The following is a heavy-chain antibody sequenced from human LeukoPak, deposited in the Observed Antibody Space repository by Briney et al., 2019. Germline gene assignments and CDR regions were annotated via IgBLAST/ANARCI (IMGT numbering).Heavy chain of an antibody. V-gene: IGHV4-61*02. CDR1: DGSISSGSHY. Sequence: SETLSLTCTVSDGSISSGSHYWSWIRQPAGKGLEWIGRIYSSGNTNYNPSLKSRVTISLDTSKNQFSLSLSSVTAADTAVYYCAGEVGGSWFDPWGLGTLVTVSS. D-gene: IGHD1-26*01. CDR3: AGEVGGSWFDP. CDR2: IYSSGNT. J-gene: IGHJ5*02.